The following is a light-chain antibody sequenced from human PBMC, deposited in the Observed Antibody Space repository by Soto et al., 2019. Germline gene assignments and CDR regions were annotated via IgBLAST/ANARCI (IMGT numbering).Light chain of an antibody. J-gene: IGKJ4*01. CDR3: QQANSFPLT. CDR1: QSVSSN. V-gene: IGKV3-15*01. CDR2: GAS. Sequence: EIVMTQSPATLSVSPGERATLSCRASQSVSSNLAWYQQKPGQAPRPLIYGASIRATGIPARFSGSGSGTDFTLTISSLQPEDFATYYCQQANSFPLTFGGGTKVDIK.